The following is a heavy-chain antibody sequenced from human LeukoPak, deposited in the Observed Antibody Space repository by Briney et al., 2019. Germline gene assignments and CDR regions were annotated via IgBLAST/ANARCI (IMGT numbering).Heavy chain of an antibody. J-gene: IGHJ4*02. Sequence: SSETLSLTCTVSGGSISSYYWSWIRQPPGKGLEWIGEINHSGSTNYNPSLKSRVTISVDTSKNQFSLKLSSVTAADTAVYYCARDSAKLGYFDYWGQGTLVTVSS. CDR2: INHSGST. CDR1: GGSISSYY. CDR3: ARDSAKLGYFDY. V-gene: IGHV4-34*01. D-gene: IGHD3-16*01.